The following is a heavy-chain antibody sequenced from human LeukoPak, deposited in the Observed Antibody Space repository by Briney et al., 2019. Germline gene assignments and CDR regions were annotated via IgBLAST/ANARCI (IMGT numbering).Heavy chain of an antibody. D-gene: IGHD7-27*01. J-gene: IGHJ6*03. CDR1: GYTFTGYY. CDR3: AREPRCQADLGCYYYMDV. CDR2: INPNSGGT. V-gene: IGHV1-2*02. Sequence: ASVKVSCKASGYTFTGYYIHWVRQAPGQGLEWMGWINPNSGGTNYAQKFQGRVTMTRDTPISTAYMELSRLRSDDTAVYYCAREPRCQADLGCYYYMDVWGKGTTVTVSS.